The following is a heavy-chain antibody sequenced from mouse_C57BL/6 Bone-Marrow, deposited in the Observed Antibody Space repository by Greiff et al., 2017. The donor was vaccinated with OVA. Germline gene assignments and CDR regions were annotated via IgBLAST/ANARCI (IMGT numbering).Heavy chain of an antibody. CDR3: ARRGAMDY. J-gene: IGHJ4*01. Sequence: EVNVVESGGGLVQPGGSLKLSCAASGFTFSDYYMYWVRQTPEKRLEWVAYISNGGGSTYYPDTVKGRFTISRDNAKNTLYLQMSRLKAEDTAMYYCARRGAMDYWGQGTSVTVSS. CDR2: ISNGGGST. CDR1: GFTFSDYY. V-gene: IGHV5-12*01.